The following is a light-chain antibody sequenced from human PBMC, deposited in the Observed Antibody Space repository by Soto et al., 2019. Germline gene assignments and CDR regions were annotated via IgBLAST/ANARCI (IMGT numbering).Light chain of an antibody. CDR3: SSYTSSSTRV. V-gene: IGLV2-14*01. J-gene: IGLJ2*01. Sequence: QSALTQPASVSGSPGQSITISCTGTSSDVGGYHYVSWYQQHPGKAPKLMIYEVSDRPSGVSNRFSGSKSGNTASLTISGLQAEDEADYYCSSYTSSSTRVFGGGTQLTVL. CDR1: SSDVGGYHY. CDR2: EVS.